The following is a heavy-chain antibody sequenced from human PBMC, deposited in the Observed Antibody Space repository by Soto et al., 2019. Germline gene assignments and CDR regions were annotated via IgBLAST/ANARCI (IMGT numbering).Heavy chain of an antibody. Sequence: QVQLHESGPGLVKPSQTLSLTCTVSGGSISSGGDYWSWIRQHTGKGLEWIGYIYYIGITYYNPSRKSRVTISVDTSKYQCCLKLTSVTAADTAVYYCARSVFTWGQGTMVTGS. CDR3: ARSVFT. J-gene: IGHJ4*02. CDR1: GGSISSGGDY. V-gene: IGHV4-31*03. CDR2: IYYIGIT. D-gene: IGHD3-10*02.